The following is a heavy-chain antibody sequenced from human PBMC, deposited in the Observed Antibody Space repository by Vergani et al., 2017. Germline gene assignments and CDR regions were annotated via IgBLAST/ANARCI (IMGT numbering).Heavy chain of an antibody. J-gene: IGHJ3*02. CDR2: IYYSGST. D-gene: IGHD3-16*02. CDR3: ARDGLRPVMITFAGVIAEINDAFDI. CDR1: GGSISSGDYY. V-gene: IGHV4-30-4*08. Sequence: QVQLQESGPGLVKPSQTLSLTCTVSGGSISSGDYYWSWIRQPPGKGLEWIGYIYYSGSTYYNPSLKSPVTISVDTSKNQFSLKRSSVTAADTAVYYCARDGLRPVMITFAGVIAEINDAFDIWGQGTMVTVSS.